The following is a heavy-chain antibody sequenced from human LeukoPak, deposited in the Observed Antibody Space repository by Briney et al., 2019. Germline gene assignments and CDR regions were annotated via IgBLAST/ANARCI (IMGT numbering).Heavy chain of an antibody. CDR3: AKVRPVPHCFDP. Sequence: GGSLRLSCAASGFTFSSYAMSWVRQAPGKGLEWVSAISGSGGSTYDADSGKGRFTISRDNSKNTLYLQMNSLRADDTAVYYSAKVRPVPHCFDPWGQGTLVTVSS. V-gene: IGHV3-23*01. CDR1: GFTFSSYA. J-gene: IGHJ5*02. D-gene: IGHD2-2*01. CDR2: ISGSGGST.